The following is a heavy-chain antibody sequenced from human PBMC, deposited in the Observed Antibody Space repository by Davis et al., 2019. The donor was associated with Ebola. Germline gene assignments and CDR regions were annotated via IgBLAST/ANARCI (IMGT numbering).Heavy chain of an antibody. CDR3: AKSGLSFGVVKYHYGMDV. Sequence: GGSLRLSCAASGFIVSSKYMSWVRQAPGKGLEWVSAIYSVDSTYYADSVKGRFTISRDNSKNTLYLQMNSLRAEDTAVYYCAKSGLSFGVVKYHYGMDVWGKGTTVTVSS. V-gene: IGHV3-53*01. D-gene: IGHD3-3*01. CDR1: GFIVSSKY. J-gene: IGHJ6*04. CDR2: IYSVDST.